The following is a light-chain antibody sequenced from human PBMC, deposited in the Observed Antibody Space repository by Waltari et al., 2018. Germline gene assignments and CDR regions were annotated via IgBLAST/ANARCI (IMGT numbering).Light chain of an antibody. Sequence: QSALTQPASVSGSPGQSITISCTGTSNDVGGYGSASWYHQYPGKAPKLIIYEVSYRPSGISTRFSGSKSGNTASLTISGLQAEDEADYYCSSHTSSVPHVFGTGTRVTVV. J-gene: IGLJ1*01. CDR3: SSHTSSVPHV. CDR2: EVS. CDR1: SNDVGGYGS. V-gene: IGLV2-14*01.